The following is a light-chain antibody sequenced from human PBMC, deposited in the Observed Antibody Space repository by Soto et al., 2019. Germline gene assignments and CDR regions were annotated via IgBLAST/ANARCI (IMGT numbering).Light chain of an antibody. V-gene: IGLV2-23*01. CDR1: SSDVGSYNH. CDR2: EGS. J-gene: IGLJ2*01. CDR3: CSYAGSSTVV. Sequence: QTVVTQPASVSGSPGQSVTISCTGTSSDVGSYNHVAWYQQHPGKAPKLLIYEGSKRPSGVSNRFSGSKSGNTASLTISGLQAEDEADYYCCSYAGSSTVVFGGGTKLTVL.